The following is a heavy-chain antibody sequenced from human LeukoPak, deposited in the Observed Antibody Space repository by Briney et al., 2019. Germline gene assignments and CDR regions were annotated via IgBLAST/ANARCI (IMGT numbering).Heavy chain of an antibody. CDR2: IIPIFGTA. D-gene: IGHD6-6*01. CDR1: GGTFSSYA. CDR3: ATCSSSSAISYYYCYMDV. J-gene: IGHJ6*03. Sequence: GASVKVSCKASGGTFSSYAISWVRQAPGQGLEWMGGIIPIFGTANYAQKFQGRVTITADKSTSTAYMELSSLRSEDTAVYYCATCSSSSAISYYYCYMDVWGKGTTVTVSS. V-gene: IGHV1-69*06.